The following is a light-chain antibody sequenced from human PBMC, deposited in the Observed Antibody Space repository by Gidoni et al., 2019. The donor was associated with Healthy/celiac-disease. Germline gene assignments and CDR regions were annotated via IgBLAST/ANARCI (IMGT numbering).Light chain of an antibody. CDR1: QSVSSN. CDR3: QQYNNWPFMYT. V-gene: IGKV3-15*01. J-gene: IGKJ2*01. Sequence: EIVMTQSPATLSVSPGERATLSCRASQSVSSNLAWYQQKPGQAPRPLICGASTRATGIPARFSGSGSGTEFTLTISSLQSEDFAVYYCQQYNNWPFMYTFGQGTKLEIK. CDR2: GAS.